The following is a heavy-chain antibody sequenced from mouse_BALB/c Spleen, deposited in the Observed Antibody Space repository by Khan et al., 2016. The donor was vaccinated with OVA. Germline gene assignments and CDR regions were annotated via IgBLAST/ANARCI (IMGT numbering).Heavy chain of an antibody. D-gene: IGHD1-1*01. CDR1: GYTFTSNT. V-gene: IGHV1-4*01. Sequence: QIQLVQSGAELARPGASVKMSCKASGYTFTSNTMHWVKQRPGQGLEWIGYINPSSGYTNYNQNFKDKATLTADKSSSTAYMQLSSLTSEDSALYYCARRTTVYTMDYWGQGTSVTVSS. CDR3: ARRTTVYTMDY. CDR2: INPSSGYT. J-gene: IGHJ4*01.